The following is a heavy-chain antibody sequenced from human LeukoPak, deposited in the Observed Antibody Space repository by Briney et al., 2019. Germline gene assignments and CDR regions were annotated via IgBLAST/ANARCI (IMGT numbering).Heavy chain of an antibody. CDR2: IKQDGSEK. CDR1: GFIFSNYW. V-gene: IGHV3-7*01. D-gene: IGHD2-15*01. J-gene: IGHJ4*02. Sequence: GGSLRLSCAASGFIFSNYWMTWVRQAPGKGLEWVANIKQDGSEKYYVDSVKGRFTISRDNAKNSLFLQMNSLRAEDTAVYYCARDRLVVAGKGYFDHWGQGILVTVSS. CDR3: ARDRLVVAGKGYFDH.